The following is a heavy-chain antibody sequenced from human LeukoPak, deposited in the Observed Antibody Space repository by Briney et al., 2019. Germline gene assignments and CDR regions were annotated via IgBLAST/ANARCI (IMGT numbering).Heavy chain of an antibody. D-gene: IGHD3-3*01. CDR3: ASATYYDFWSGYYV. J-gene: IGHJ4*02. CDR1: GGSISSCY. CDR2: IYYSGST. Sequence: SETLSLTCTVSGGSISSCYWSWIRQPPGKGLEWIGYIYYSGSTNYNPSLKSRVTISVDTSKHQFSLKLSSVTAADTAVYYCASATYYDFWSGYYVWGQGTLVTVSS. V-gene: IGHV4-59*01.